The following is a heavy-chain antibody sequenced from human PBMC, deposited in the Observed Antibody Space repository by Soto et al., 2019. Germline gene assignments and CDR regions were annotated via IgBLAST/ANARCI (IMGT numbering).Heavy chain of an antibody. V-gene: IGHV4-34*01. CDR1: GGSFSGYY. Sequence: PSEPLSLNCAVTGGSFSGYYWSRIRQPPGKGLEWIWEINHSGVTKYKPTLKRRRILTADTSMNLFPPQAKSVFAADTVLYHCARFSGSYYYAMDVLGQGATVIVTS. CDR2: INHSGVT. CDR3: ARFSGSYYYAMDV. D-gene: IGHD6-19*01. J-gene: IGHJ6*02.